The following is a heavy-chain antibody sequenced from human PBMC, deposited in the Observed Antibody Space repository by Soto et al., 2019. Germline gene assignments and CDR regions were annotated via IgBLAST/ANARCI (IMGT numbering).Heavy chain of an antibody. D-gene: IGHD5-18*01. J-gene: IGHJ4*02. CDR2: ISGSGDRT. Sequence: EVQLLESGGGLVQPGGALRLSCPASGFTFSNYAISWLRQPPGKGLEWVSAISGSGDRTYYADSVKGRFTISRDNSKNTLYLQMNSLRAEDSAVYYCVKERSGHSYADSWGQGTLVTVSS. V-gene: IGHV3-23*01. CDR3: VKERSGHSYADS. CDR1: GFTFSNYA.